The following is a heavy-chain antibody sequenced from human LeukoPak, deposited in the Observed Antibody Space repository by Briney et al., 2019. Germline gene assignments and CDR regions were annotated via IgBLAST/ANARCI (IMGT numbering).Heavy chain of an antibody. CDR2: ISYDGSNK. V-gene: IGHV3-30*03. CDR1: GFTFSSYS. Sequence: GGSLRLSCAASGFTFSSYSMNWVRQAPGKGLEWVAVISYDGSNKYYADSVKGRFTISRDNSKNTLYLQMNSLRAEDTAVYYCARGGRKVGYNSIDYWGQGTLVTVSS. CDR3: ARGGRKVGYNSIDY. J-gene: IGHJ4*02. D-gene: IGHD5-24*01.